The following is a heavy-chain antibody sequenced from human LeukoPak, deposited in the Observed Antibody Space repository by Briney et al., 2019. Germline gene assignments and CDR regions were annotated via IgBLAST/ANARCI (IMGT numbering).Heavy chain of an antibody. CDR1: GFIFTDYY. V-gene: IGHV3-11*01. D-gene: IGHD2-15*01. Sequence: GGSLRLSCAASGFIFTDYYMSWIRQAPGKGLEWVSYISDIGSTIYYADSVKGRFTISRDNAKNSLYLQMNSLRAEDTAVYFCARDPSYCSGGSCHAFDIWGQGTMVTVSS. CDR2: ISDIGSTI. CDR3: ARDPSYCSGGSCHAFDI. J-gene: IGHJ3*02.